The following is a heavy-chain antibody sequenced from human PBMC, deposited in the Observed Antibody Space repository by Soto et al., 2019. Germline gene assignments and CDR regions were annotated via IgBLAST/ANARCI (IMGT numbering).Heavy chain of an antibody. CDR1: GFSLSSTGVG. Sequence: SGPTLVNPTQTLTLTCTFSGFSLSSTGVGVGWIRQPPGKALEWLALIYWNDDKRYSPSLKSRLTITKDTSKNQVVLSMTIMGPVDTATYFCAHAGSLSYYYYAMDAWGQGTTVTVSS. J-gene: IGHJ6*02. CDR2: IYWNDDK. V-gene: IGHV2-5*01. CDR3: AHAGSLSYYYYAMDA.